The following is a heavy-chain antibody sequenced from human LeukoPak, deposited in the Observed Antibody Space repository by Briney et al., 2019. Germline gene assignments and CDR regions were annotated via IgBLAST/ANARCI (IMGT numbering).Heavy chain of an antibody. D-gene: IGHD3-22*01. J-gene: IGHJ1*01. CDR2: ISGSGGST. CDR1: GFTFNNYA. V-gene: IGHV3-23*01. CDR3: AKVRDYYDSSGYHWGEYFQH. Sequence: GGSLRLSCEASGFTFNNYAMSWVRQAPGKGLEWVSAISGSGGSTYYADSVKGRFTISRDNSKNTVYLQMNSLRAEDTAIYYCAKVRDYYDSSGYHWGEYFQHWGQGTLVSVSS.